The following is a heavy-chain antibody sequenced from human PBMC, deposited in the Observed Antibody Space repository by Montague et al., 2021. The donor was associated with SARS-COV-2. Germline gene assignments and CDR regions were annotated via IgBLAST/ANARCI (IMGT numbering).Heavy chain of an antibody. Sequence: SETLSLNCTVSGGSISSSSYYWAWIRQPPGKGLEWIGSIYHSGSTFYNPSLKSRVSMSVDTSKNQFSLKLSPVTAADTAMYYCARVKWELSVGNVFDIWGQGTMVTVSS. J-gene: IGHJ3*02. CDR1: GGSISSSSYY. D-gene: IGHD1-26*01. V-gene: IGHV4-39*01. CDR2: IYHSGST. CDR3: ARVKWELSVGNVFDI.